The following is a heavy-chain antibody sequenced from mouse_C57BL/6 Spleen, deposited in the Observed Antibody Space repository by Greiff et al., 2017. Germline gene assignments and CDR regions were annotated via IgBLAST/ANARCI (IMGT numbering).Heavy chain of an antibody. CDR2: IWEGDDK. CDR3: SRNEDSSGLAY. V-gene: IGHV8-8*01. Sequence: QVTLKVSGPGILQPSPTLSLTCSFSGFSLSTFCMGVGWIRQPSGKGLEWLAYIWEGDDKYYNPVLKSRLTISKTTSKNQVFLKIANGDTAETATYYCSRNEDSSGLAYWGQGTPLTVSS. CDR1: GFSLSTFCMG. J-gene: IGHJ2*01. D-gene: IGHD3-2*02.